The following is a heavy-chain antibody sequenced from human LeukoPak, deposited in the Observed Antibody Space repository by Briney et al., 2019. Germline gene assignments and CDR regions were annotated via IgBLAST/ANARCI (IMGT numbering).Heavy chain of an antibody. Sequence: ASVKVSCKASGYTFTGYYMHWVRQAPGQGLEWMGRINPNSGGTNYAQKFQGRVTMTRDTSISTAYMELSRLRSDDTAVYYCARGGVMVRGVINYYYYMDVWGKGTTVTVSS. V-gene: IGHV1-2*06. J-gene: IGHJ6*03. CDR3: ARGGVMVRGVINYYYYMDV. CDR1: GYTFTGYY. CDR2: INPNSGGT. D-gene: IGHD3-10*01.